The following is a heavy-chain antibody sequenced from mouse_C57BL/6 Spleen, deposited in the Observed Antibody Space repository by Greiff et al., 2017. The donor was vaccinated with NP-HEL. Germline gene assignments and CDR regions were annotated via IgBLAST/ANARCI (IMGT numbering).Heavy chain of an antibody. CDR1: GYTFTSYW. D-gene: IGHD1-1*01. V-gene: IGHV1-69*01. CDR2: IDPSDSYT. CDR3: ARTSYYGREYFDV. Sequence: VQLQQPGAELVMPGASVKLSCKASGYTFTSYWMHWVKQRPGQGLEWIGEIDPSDSYTNYNQKFKGKSTLTVDKSSSTAYMQLSSLTSEDSAVYYGARTSYYGREYFDVWGTGTTVTVSS. J-gene: IGHJ1*03.